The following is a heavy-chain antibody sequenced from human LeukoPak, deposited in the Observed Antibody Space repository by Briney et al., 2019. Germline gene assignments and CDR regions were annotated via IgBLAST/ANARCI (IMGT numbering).Heavy chain of an antibody. Sequence: PGGSLRLSYAASGFTFSSYAMYWVRQAPGKGLEWVSGISSSAGNTCYADSVKGRFTISRDNSKNTLYLQMNSLRAEDTAISWFPEGNWGQGTLVTVSS. J-gene: IGHJ4*02. CDR3: PEGN. V-gene: IGHV3-23*01. D-gene: IGHD6-13*01. CDR1: GFTFSSYA. CDR2: ISSSAGNT.